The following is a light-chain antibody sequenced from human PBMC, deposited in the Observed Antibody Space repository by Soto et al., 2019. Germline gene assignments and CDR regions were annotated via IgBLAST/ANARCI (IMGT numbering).Light chain of an antibody. V-gene: IGKV3-20*01. CDR1: QSISNNF. Sequence: EIVLTQSPGTLSLSPGESAALSCRASQSISNNFLAWYQRKPGQAPRLLIYGASYRATDIPYRFSGSGSGTDFTLTITRLEPGDFAVYYCQQYGGSPPTFGQGTTVEVK. J-gene: IGKJ1*01. CDR2: GAS. CDR3: QQYGGSPPT.